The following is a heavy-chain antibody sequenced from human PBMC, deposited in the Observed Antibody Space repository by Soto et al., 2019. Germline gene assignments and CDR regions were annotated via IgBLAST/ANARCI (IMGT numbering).Heavy chain of an antibody. Sequence: QVQLVQSGAEVKKPGSSVKVSCKASRGTYSSYSINWVRQAPGQGLEWMGEIIPIFGTANYAQKFQSRVRITADESWGTAYRELSSLRSEDSAVYCCARDGGRHSGGIDYWGQGTLVTVSS. D-gene: IGHD1-26*01. CDR2: IIPIFGTA. CDR3: ARDGGRHSGGIDY. V-gene: IGHV1-69*01. J-gene: IGHJ4*02. CDR1: RGTYSSYS.